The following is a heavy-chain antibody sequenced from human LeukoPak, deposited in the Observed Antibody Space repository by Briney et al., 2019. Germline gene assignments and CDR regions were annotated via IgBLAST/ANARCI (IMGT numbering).Heavy chain of an antibody. CDR3: ARLPYYYDSSGIGDAFDI. CDR2: IYPGDSDT. V-gene: IGHV5-51*01. CDR1: GYSFTSYW. J-gene: IGHJ3*02. Sequence: GGSLKISFKGSGYSFTSYWIGWVRPMPGKGLEWMGIIYPGDSDTRYSPSFQGQVTISADKSISTAYLQWSSLKASDTAMYYCARLPYYYDSSGIGDAFDIWGQGTMVTVSS. D-gene: IGHD3-22*01.